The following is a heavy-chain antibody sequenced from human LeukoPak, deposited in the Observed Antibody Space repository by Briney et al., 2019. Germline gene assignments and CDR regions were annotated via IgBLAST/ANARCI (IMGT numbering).Heavy chain of an antibody. Sequence: SGGSLRLSCAASGFTFSSYSMDWVRQAPGNGLGWVSSIGSSSRSIYYADSVKGRFTISRDNAKNSLSLQMNSLRAEDTAVYYCAREWEEAFDIWGQRTMVTVSS. CDR1: GFTFSSYS. V-gene: IGHV3-21*01. CDR2: IGSSSRSI. D-gene: IGHD1-26*01. J-gene: IGHJ3*02. CDR3: AREWEEAFDI.